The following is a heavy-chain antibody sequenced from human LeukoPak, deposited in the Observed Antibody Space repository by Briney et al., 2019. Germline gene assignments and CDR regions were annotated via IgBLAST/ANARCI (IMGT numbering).Heavy chain of an antibody. CDR3: ARGAYYYDSSGPPAGY. V-gene: IGHV1-8*01. D-gene: IGHD3-22*01. CDR2: MNPNSGNT. Sequence: GASVKVSCKASGYTFTSFDINWVRQATGQGLEWMGWMNPNSGNTGYAQKFQGRVTMTRNTSISTAYMELSSLRSEDTAVYYCARGAYYYDSSGPPAGYWGQGTLVPVSS. J-gene: IGHJ4*02. CDR1: GYTFTSFD.